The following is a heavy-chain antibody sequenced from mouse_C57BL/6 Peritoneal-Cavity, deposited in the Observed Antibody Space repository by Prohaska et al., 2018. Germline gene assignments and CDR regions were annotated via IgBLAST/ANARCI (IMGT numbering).Heavy chain of an antibody. Sequence: EVKLLQSGGGLVQPGGSLKLSCAASGIDFSRYWMSWVRLGPGKGLEWIGEINPDSNTINYAPSLKDKFIITRDNAKNTLYLQMSKVRSEDTALYYCARPDDYAWFAYWGQGTLVTVSA. J-gene: IGHJ3*01. CDR2: INPDSNTI. CDR1: GIDFSRYW. CDR3: ARPDDYAWFAY. V-gene: IGHV4-1*01. D-gene: IGHD2-4*01.